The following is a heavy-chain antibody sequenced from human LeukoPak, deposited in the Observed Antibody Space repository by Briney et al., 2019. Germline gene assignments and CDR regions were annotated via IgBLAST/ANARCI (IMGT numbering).Heavy chain of an antibody. J-gene: IGHJ5*02. CDR2: MNPNSGNT. D-gene: IGHD4-17*01. V-gene: IGHV1-8*02. Sequence: ASVKVSCKASGGTFSSYAINWVRQATGQGLEWMGWMNPNSGNTGYAQKFQGRVTMTRNTSISTAYMELSSLRSEDTAVYYCARGPVTTENWFDPWGQGTLVTVSS. CDR1: GGTFSSYA. CDR3: ARGPVTTENWFDP.